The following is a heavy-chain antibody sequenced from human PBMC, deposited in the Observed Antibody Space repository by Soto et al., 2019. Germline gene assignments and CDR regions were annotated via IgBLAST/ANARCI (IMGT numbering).Heavy chain of an antibody. J-gene: IGHJ4*02. V-gene: IGHV3-49*04. Sequence: PGGSLRLSCTASGFTFGDYAMSWVRQAPGKGLEWVGFIRSKAYGGTTEYAASVKGRFTISRDDSKSIAYLQMNSLKTEDTAVYYCTRTISSPHFDYWGQGTLVTV. CDR3: TRTISSPHFDY. CDR2: IRSKAYGGTT. CDR1: GFTFGDYA. D-gene: IGHD3-9*01.